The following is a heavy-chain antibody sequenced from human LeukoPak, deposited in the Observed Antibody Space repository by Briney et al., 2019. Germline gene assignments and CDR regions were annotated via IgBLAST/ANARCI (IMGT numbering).Heavy chain of an antibody. Sequence: ASVTVSCKASGYTFTSYYMHWVRQAPGQGRDWMGIINPSGGSTSYAQKFQGRVTMTRDTSTSTVYMELSSLRPEDTAVYYCARAQSSGWVQPFHYWGQGTLVTVSS. D-gene: IGHD6-19*01. J-gene: IGHJ4*02. CDR2: INPSGGST. CDR1: GYTFTSYY. CDR3: ARAQSSGWVQPFHY. V-gene: IGHV1-46*01.